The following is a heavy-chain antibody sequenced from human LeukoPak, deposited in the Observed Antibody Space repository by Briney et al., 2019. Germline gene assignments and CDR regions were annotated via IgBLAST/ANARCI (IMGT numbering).Heavy chain of an antibody. V-gene: IGHV3-74*01. Sequence: GGSLRLSCAASGFTFSSYWMHWVRQVPGKGLVWVSRINSDGTTSYADSVKGRFTISRNNAKNTLYLQMNNLRVEDTAVYYCARDGSLPDYWGQGTLVTVSS. J-gene: IGHJ4*02. CDR2: INSDGTT. CDR3: ARDGSLPDY. CDR1: GFTFSSYW.